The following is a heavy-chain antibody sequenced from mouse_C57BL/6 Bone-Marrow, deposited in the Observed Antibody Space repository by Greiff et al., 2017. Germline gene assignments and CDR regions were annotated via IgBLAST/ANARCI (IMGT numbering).Heavy chain of an antibody. CDR3: ARFCDCDGGYAMDY. J-gene: IGHJ4*01. Sequence: QVQLQQPGAELVKPGASVKMSCKASGYTFTSYWITWVKQRPGQGLEWIGDIYPGSGSTNYNEKFKSKATLTVDTSSSTAYMQLSSLTSEGSAVSYCARFCDCDGGYAMDYWGQGTSVTVSS. CDR1: GYTFTSYW. V-gene: IGHV1-55*01. D-gene: IGHD2-4*01. CDR2: IYPGSGST.